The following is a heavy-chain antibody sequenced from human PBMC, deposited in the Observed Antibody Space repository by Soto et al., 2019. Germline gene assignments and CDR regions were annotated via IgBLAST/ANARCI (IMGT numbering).Heavy chain of an antibody. CDR2: ISGDGVSK. V-gene: IGHV3-23*01. CDR3: AKKDRLYGVAVAFDS. J-gene: IGHJ4*02. Sequence: VKLLESGGGLVKPGGSLRLSCAASGISFSDNAMSWVRQAPGEGLEWISAISGDGVSKLYADSVRGRFTISRDNAANTPYLQMSSLRTEDTALYYCAKKDRLYGVAVAFDSWGQGTLVTVSS. CDR1: GISFSDNA. D-gene: IGHD6-19*01.